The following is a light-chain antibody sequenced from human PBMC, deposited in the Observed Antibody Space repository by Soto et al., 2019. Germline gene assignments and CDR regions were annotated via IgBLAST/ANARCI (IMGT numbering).Light chain of an antibody. Sequence: DIQMTQSPSSLSPSVGYRVTITRRAIQGIRNYLAWYPQQPGKVPELLIHAASTLQSGVPSRFGGSGSGTDFTLPISGLQPEYVATYYCQKYNSAPGLTFGGGTKVDIK. V-gene: IGKV1-27*01. CDR2: AAS. J-gene: IGKJ4*01. CDR3: QKYNSAPGLT. CDR1: QGIRNY.